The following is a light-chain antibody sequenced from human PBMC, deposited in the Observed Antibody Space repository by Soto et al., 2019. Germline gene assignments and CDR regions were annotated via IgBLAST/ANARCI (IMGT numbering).Light chain of an antibody. J-gene: IGLJ1*01. V-gene: IGLV2-14*01. CDR1: SSDVGGYNY. CDR2: DVS. Sequence: QSALTQPASVSGSPGQSITISCTGTSSDVGGYNYVSWYQQHPGTAPKLMIYDVSNRPSGVSNRFSGSKSGNTASLTISGLQAEDEADYYCSSYTSSSTSRFVFGTGTKLTVL. CDR3: SSYTSSSTSRFV.